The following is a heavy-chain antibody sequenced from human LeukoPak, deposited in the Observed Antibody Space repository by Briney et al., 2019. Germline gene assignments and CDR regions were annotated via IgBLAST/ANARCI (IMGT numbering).Heavy chain of an antibody. J-gene: IGHJ3*02. CDR3: ARDQDYDFWSGSQAGHAFDI. Sequence: SQTLSLTCTVSGGSISSGDYYWSWIRQPPGKGLEWIGYIYYSGSTYYNPSLKSRVTISVDTSKNQFFLKLSSVTAADTAVYYCARDQDYDFWSGSQAGHAFDIWGQGTMVTVSS. CDR2: IYYSGST. D-gene: IGHD3-3*01. V-gene: IGHV4-30-4*08. CDR1: GGSISSGDYY.